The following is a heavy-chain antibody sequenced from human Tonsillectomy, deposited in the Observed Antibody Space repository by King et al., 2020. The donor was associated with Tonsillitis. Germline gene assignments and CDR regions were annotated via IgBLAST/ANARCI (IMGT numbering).Heavy chain of an antibody. D-gene: IGHD5-18*01. Sequence: VQLVESGAEVKKPGSSVKVSCKASVDTCSNYAISWVRQAPGQGLELMGVISSMVDTTHYALKLHGRVTITADESRRTAYLELSSLRTEDTGVYYVVIVGEGGHSIYYGMDVWGQGTTVTVSS. CDR2: ISSMVDTT. CDR3: VIVGEGGHSIYYGMDV. J-gene: IGHJ6*02. CDR1: VDTCSNYA. V-gene: IGHV1-69*01.